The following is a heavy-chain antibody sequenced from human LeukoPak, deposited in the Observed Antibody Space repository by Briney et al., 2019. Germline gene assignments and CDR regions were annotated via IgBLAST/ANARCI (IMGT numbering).Heavy chain of an antibody. D-gene: IGHD3-16*01. Sequence: SVKVSCKASGYTFTSYDINWVRQATGQGLEWMGGIIPIFGTADYPQKFQGRVTITTDESTSTAYMELSSLRSEDTAVYYCAREGDPPNWFDPWGQGTLVTVSS. CDR2: IIPIFGTA. CDR3: AREGDPPNWFDP. J-gene: IGHJ5*02. CDR1: GYTFTSYD. V-gene: IGHV1-69*05.